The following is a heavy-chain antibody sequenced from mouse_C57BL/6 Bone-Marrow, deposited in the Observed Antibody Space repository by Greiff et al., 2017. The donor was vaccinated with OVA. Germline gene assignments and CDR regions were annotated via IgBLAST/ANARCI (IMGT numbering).Heavy chain of an antibody. D-gene: IGHD1-1*01. CDR1: GYAFSSSW. Sequence: QVQLQQPGAELVRPGSSVKLSCKASGYAFSSSWMNWVKQRPGKGLEWIGRIYPGDGDTNYNGKFKGKATLTADKSSSTAYMQLSSLTSEDSAVYFCARSGYYGSFDYWGQGTTLTVSS. V-gene: IGHV1-82*01. J-gene: IGHJ2*01. CDR2: IYPGDGDT. CDR3: ARSGYYGSFDY.